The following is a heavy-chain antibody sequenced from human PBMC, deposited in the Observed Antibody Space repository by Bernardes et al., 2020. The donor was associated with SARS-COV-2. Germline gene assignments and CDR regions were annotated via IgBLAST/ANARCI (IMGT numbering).Heavy chain of an antibody. V-gene: IGHV3-11*01. CDR1: GFTFSDYY. J-gene: IGHJ6*02. Sequence: GGSLRLSCAASGFTFSDYYMSWIRQAPGKGLEWVSYISSSGSTIYYADSVKGRFTISRDNAKNSLYLQMNSLRAEDTAVYYCARDFEVVTPVSYYYYGMDVWGQGTTVTVSS. CDR2: ISSSGSTI. CDR3: ARDFEVVTPVSYYYYGMDV. D-gene: IGHD2-21*02.